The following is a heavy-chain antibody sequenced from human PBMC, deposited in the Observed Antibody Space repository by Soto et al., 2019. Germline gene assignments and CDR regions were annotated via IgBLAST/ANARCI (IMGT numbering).Heavy chain of an antibody. Sequence: SVKVSCKASGGTFSSYTISWVRQAPGQGLEWLGRIIPILGIANYAQKFQGRVTITADKSTSTAYMELSSLRSEDTAVYYCARDTRRYSSSWTAFYHYWGQGTLVTVSS. J-gene: IGHJ4*02. CDR1: GGTFSSYT. V-gene: IGHV1-69*04. CDR3: ARDTRRYSSSWTAFYHY. D-gene: IGHD6-13*01. CDR2: IIPILGIA.